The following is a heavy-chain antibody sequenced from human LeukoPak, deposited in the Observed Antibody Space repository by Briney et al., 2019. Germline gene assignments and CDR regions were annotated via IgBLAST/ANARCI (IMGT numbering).Heavy chain of an antibody. J-gene: IGHJ4*02. CDR2: IYPGDSDT. CDR1: GYSFTSYW. V-gene: IGHV5-51*01. D-gene: IGHD3-22*01. CDR3: AVQNYDSSGYSVFFDY. Sequence: GESLKISCKGSGYSFTSYWIGWVRQMPGKGLEWMGIIYPGDSDTRYSPSFQGQVTISADKSISTAYLQWSSLKASDTAMYYCAVQNYDSSGYSVFFDYWGQGTLVTVSS.